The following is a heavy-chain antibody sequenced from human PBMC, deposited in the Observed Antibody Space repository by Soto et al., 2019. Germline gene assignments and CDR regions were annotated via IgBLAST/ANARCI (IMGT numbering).Heavy chain of an antibody. CDR2: IYYSGST. D-gene: IGHD1-26*01. V-gene: IGHV4-59*01. J-gene: IGHJ4*02. CDR3: ARDQRGSYTYYFDY. CDR1: GGSISSYY. Sequence: PSETLSLTCTVSGGSISSYYWSWIRQPPGKGLEWIGYIYYSGSTNYNPSLKSRVTISVDTSKNQFSLKLSSVTAADTAVYYCARDQRGSYTYYFDYWGQGTLVTVSS.